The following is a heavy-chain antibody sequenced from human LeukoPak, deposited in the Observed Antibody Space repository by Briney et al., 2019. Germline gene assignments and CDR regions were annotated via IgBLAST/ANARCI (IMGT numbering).Heavy chain of an antibody. CDR1: GYSISSGYY. J-gene: IGHJ4*02. D-gene: IGHD3-22*01. V-gene: IGHV4-38-2*02. CDR3: AGDLGYYDSSGYDY. CDR2: IYHSGST. Sequence: PSETLSLTCTVSGYSISSGYYWGWIRQPPGKGLESIGSIYHSGSTYYNPSLKSRVTISVDTSKNQFSLKLSSVTAADTAVYYCAGDLGYYDSSGYDYWGQGTLVTVSS.